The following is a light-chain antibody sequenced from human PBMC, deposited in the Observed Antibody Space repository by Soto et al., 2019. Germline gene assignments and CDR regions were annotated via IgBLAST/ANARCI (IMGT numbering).Light chain of an antibody. CDR2: EVS. V-gene: IGLV2-14*01. J-gene: IGLJ1*01. CDR1: DSDVGAYNY. Sequence: QSVLTQPASVSGSPGQSITISCTGTDSDVGAYNYVSWYQQHPGKAPKLMISEVSNRPSGVSNRFSGSKSGNTASLTISGLQAEDESDYYCSSYASGNTYVFGSGTRSPS. CDR3: SSYASGNTYV.